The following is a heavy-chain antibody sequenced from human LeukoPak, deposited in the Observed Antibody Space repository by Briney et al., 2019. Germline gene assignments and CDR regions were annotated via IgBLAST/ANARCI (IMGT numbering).Heavy chain of an antibody. J-gene: IGHJ3*02. CDR2: ISGQHGKT. CDR1: GYTFNTYG. Sequence: ASVKVSCKASGYTFNTYGVIWVRQAPGKGFEWLGWISGQHGKTTYAQKFQDRVIMTTDTSTSTAYLELRSLTSDDTGVYFCARRKYDFWSAPTGDAFDIWGQGTMVTVSS. V-gene: IGHV1-18*01. D-gene: IGHD3-3*01. CDR3: ARRKYDFWSAPTGDAFDI.